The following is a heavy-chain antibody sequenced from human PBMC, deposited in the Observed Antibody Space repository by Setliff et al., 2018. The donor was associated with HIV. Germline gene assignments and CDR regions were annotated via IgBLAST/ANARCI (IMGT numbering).Heavy chain of an antibody. D-gene: IGHD2-2*01. CDR2: IIPIFGPA. CDR3: ARDIVVVPAAAVRNYYYYMDV. Sequence: SVKVSCKASGGTFSSYAISWVRQAPGQGLEWMGRIIPIFGPANYAQKFQGRVTITADKSTSTAYMELSSLRSEDTAVYYCARDIVVVPAAAVRNYYYYMDVWGKGTTVTVSS. CDR1: GGTFSSYA. J-gene: IGHJ6*03. V-gene: IGHV1-69*06.